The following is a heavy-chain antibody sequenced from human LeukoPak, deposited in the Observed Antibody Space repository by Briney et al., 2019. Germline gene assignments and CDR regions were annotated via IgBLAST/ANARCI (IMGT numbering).Heavy chain of an antibody. CDR3: AQYDFWSGYLADDAFDI. CDR2: IIPILGIA. J-gene: IGHJ3*02. D-gene: IGHD3-3*01. V-gene: IGHV1-69*02. CDR1: GGTFSSYT. Sequence: SVKVSCKASGGTFSSYTISWVRQAPGQGLEWMGRIIPILGIANYAQKFQGRVTITADKSTSTAYMELSSLRSEDTAVYYCAQYDFWSGYLADDAFDIWGQGQWSPSLQ.